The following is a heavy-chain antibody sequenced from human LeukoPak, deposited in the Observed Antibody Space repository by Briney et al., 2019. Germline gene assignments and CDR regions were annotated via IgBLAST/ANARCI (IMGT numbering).Heavy chain of an antibody. J-gene: IGHJ4*02. V-gene: IGHV3-33*01. Sequence: GGSLRLSCAASGFIFSNYGMHWVRQAPGRGLEWVAVIWDDGSNEYCADSVKGRFTIFRDNRRNTLYLQMNSLRAEDTAVYSCARDHSGTQDYWGQGTLITVSS. CDR1: GFIFSNYG. CDR2: IWDDGSNE. CDR3: ARDHSGTQDY. D-gene: IGHD1-1*01.